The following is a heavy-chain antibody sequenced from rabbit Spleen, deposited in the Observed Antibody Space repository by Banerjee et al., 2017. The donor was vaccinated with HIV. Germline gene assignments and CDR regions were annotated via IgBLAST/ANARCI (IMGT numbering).Heavy chain of an antibody. CDR3: VRDQAGDADYGPYYLNL. CDR1: GFSFSRSSY. CDR2: IDAGSSGFT. J-gene: IGHJ4*01. V-gene: IGHV1S40*01. D-gene: IGHD2-1*01. Sequence: QSLEESGGGLVQPEGSLALTCKASGFSFSRSSYMCWVRQAPGKGLEWIACIDAGSSGFTYFATWAKGRFTISSHNAQNTLYLQLSSLTAADTATYFCVRDQAGDADYGPYYLNLWGQGTLVTVS.